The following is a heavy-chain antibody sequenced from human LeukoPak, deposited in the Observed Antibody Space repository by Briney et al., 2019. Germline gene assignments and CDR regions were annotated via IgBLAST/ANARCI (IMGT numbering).Heavy chain of an antibody. J-gene: IGHJ4*02. CDR3: ARDGRIFGVVIPFDY. D-gene: IGHD3-3*01. CDR1: GFTVSSNY. V-gene: IGHV3-66*02. CDR2: IYSGGST. Sequence: GGSLRLSCAASGFTVSSNYMSWVRQAPGKGLEWVSVIYSGGSTYYADSVKGRFTISRDNSKNTLYLQMNSLRAEDTAVYYCARDGRIFGVVIPFDYWCQGTLVTVSS.